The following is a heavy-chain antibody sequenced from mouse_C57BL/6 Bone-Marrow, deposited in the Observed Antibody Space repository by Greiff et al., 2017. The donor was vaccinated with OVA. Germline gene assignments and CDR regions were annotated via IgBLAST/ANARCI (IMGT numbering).Heavy chain of an antibody. Sequence: QVQLQQPGAELVKPGASVKLSCKASGYTFTSYWMHWVKQRPGRGLEWIGRIAPNSGGTKYNEKLKSKGTLTVDKPSSTAYLRLSILTSEYSAVYYFARDPLLRFAYWGQGTLVTVSA. V-gene: IGHV1-72*01. CDR1: GYTFTSYW. D-gene: IGHD2-1*01. CDR2: IAPNSGGT. CDR3: ARDPLLRFAY. J-gene: IGHJ3*01.